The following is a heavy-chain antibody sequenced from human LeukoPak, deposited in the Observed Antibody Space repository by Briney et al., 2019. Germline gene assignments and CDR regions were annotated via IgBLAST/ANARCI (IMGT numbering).Heavy chain of an antibody. V-gene: IGHV3-64*01. J-gene: IGHJ6*02. CDR1: GFTFSSYA. Sequence: GGSLRLSCAASGFTFSSYAMHWVRQAPGKGLEYVSAISRNGGSTYYANSVKGRFTISRDNSKNTLYLQMGSLRAEDMAVYYCARDQRPTYYYDSSGYAAPPRGDYYYGMDVWGQGTLVTVSS. CDR2: ISRNGGST. D-gene: IGHD3-22*01. CDR3: ARDQRPTYYYDSSGYAAPPRGDYYYGMDV.